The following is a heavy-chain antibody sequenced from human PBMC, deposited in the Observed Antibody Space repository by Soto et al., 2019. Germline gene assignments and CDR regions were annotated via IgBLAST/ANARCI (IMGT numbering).Heavy chain of an antibody. CDR1: GYSFTSYW. D-gene: IGHD3-3*01. CDR3: ASSGVGVDPNYYYYYGMDV. CDR2: IYPSDSDT. J-gene: IGHJ6*02. V-gene: IGHV5-10-1*01. Sequence: GESLKISCKGSGYSFTSYWIGWVRQMPGKGLEWMGRIYPSDSDTSYSPSFQGHVTISADKSISTAYLQWSSLKASDTAMYYCASSGVGVDPNYYYYYGMDVWGQGTTVTVSS.